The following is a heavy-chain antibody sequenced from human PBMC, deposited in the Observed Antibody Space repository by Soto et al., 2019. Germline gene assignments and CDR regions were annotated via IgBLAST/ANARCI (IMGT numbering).Heavy chain of an antibody. J-gene: IGHJ4*02. D-gene: IGHD3-22*01. CDR2: IYHSGST. CDR1: GGSISSGGYS. V-gene: IGHV4-30-2*01. CDR3: ASSRVRAMIYLDY. Sequence: QLQLQESGSGLVKPSQTLSLTCAVSGGSISSGGYSWSWIRQPPGKGLEWIGYIYHSGSTYYNPSLKSRVTISVDRSKNQFYLKLSSVTAEDTAVYYCASSRVRAMIYLDYWGQGTLVTVSS.